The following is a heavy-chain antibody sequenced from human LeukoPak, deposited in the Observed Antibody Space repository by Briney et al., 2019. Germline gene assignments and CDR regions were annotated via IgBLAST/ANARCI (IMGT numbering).Heavy chain of an antibody. CDR2: INGGNGKT. J-gene: IGHJ4*02. Sequence: GASVKLSCKASGYTFISYAIHWVRQAPGQRLEWMGWINGGNGKTKYSQMCQGRVSITGQTSESTGYMEVSSLSSEDTAVYYCRIPGYNDILTGSFDYWGQGTLVTVSS. D-gene: IGHD3-9*01. CDR1: GYTFISYA. V-gene: IGHV1-3*01. CDR3: RIPGYNDILTGSFDY.